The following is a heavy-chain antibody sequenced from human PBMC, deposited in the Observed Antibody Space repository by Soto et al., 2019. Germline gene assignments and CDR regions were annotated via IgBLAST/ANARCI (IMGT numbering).Heavy chain of an antibody. Sequence: SETLSLTCTVSGGSISSYYWSWIRQPPGKGLEWIGNIYYSGSTNYNPSLKSRVTISVDTSKNQFSLKLSSVTAADTAVYYCASLTVTYNWFDPWGQGTLVTVSS. CDR3: ASLTVTYNWFDP. CDR1: GGSISSYY. CDR2: IYYSGST. V-gene: IGHV4-59*01. D-gene: IGHD4-4*01. J-gene: IGHJ5*02.